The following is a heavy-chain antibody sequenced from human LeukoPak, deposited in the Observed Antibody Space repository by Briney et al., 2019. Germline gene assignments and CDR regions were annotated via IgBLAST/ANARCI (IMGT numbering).Heavy chain of an antibody. CDR3: ATDREGDPSAYYLV. J-gene: IGHJ4*02. D-gene: IGHD3-22*01. CDR2: ISDNGGRT. CDR1: RFTFNSYA. Sequence: GGSLRLSCAASRFTFNSYAMSWVRQAPGKGLEWVSTISDNGGRTYYADSVKGRFTISRDNSKNTLFLQMNSLRAEDSAVYYCATDREGDPSAYYLVGGQGTLITVSS. V-gene: IGHV3-23*01.